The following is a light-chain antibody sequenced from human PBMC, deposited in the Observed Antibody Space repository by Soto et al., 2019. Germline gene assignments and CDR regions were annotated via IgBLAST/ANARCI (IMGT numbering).Light chain of an antibody. V-gene: IGLV2-14*01. CDR2: DVN. CDR3: SSYTSSSTLV. J-gene: IGLJ1*01. Sequence: QSALTQPASVSGSPGQSITISCTGTSSDVGGYNFVSWYQQHPGKAPKLMIYDVNTRPSGVSNRFSGSKSGNTASLTISGLQAKDEADYYCSSYTSSSTLVFGTGTKLIVL. CDR1: SSDVGGYNF.